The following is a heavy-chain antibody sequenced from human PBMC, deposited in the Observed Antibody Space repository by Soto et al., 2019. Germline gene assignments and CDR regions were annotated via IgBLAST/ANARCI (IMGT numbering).Heavy chain of an antibody. J-gene: IGHJ1*01. CDR3: AKVQDVVVVAATMYFQH. V-gene: IGHV3-23*01. CDR2: ISGSGGST. CDR1: GFTFSSYA. Sequence: EVQLLESGGGLVQPGGSLRLSCAASGFTFSSYAMSWVRQAPGKGLEWVSAISGSGGSTYYAASVKGRFTISRDNSKNTRYLQVNSLRAEDTAVYYCAKVQDVVVVAATMYFQHWGQGTLVTVSS. D-gene: IGHD2-15*01.